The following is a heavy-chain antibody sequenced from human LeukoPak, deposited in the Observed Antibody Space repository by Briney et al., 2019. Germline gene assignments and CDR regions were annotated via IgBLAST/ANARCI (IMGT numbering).Heavy chain of an antibody. CDR3: ARGHGDYTIDY. J-gene: IGHJ4*02. CDR2: IYYSGST. D-gene: IGHD4-17*01. Sequence: SETLSLICTVPGGSISSYYWSWIRQPPGKGLAWIGYIYYSGSTNYNPSLKSRVTISVDTSKNQFSLKLSSVTAADTAVYYCARGHGDYTIDYWGQGTLVTVSS. V-gene: IGHV4-59*01. CDR1: GGSISSYY.